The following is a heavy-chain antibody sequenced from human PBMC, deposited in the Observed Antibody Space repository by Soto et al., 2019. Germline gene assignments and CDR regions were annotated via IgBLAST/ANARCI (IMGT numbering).Heavy chain of an antibody. V-gene: IGHV2-5*02. CDR1: GLSLSTSGEA. Sequence: QITLKESGPTLVKPTQTLTLTCTFSGLSLSTSGEAVGWIRQPPGKALEWLALIYWDDDKRYNPTLKTRLTITKDTSKYQVVLTLTNMDPVDTATYYCAHYVSTSPARWFDPWGQGILVTVSS. CDR3: AHYVSTSPARWFDP. D-gene: IGHD3-10*02. CDR2: IYWDDDK. J-gene: IGHJ5*02.